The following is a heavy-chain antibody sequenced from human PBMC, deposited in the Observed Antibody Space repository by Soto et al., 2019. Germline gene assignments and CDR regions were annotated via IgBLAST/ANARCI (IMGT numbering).Heavy chain of an antibody. V-gene: IGHV3-23*01. CDR1: GFTFSSYA. D-gene: IGHD1-26*01. J-gene: IGHJ6*02. CDR2: ISVTGSST. CDR3: VKDGATAYYGMDV. Sequence: PGGSLRLSCAASGFTFSSYAMRWVRQAPGKGLEWVSSISVTGSSTYYADSVKGRFTISRDNSKNTLFLQMNSLRGEDTAVYYCVKDGATAYYGMDVWGQGTTVTVSS.